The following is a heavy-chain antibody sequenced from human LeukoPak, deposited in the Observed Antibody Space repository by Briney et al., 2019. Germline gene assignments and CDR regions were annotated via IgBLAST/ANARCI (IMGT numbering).Heavy chain of an antibody. CDR2: ISGSGGST. CDR3: AKDWAYDSSGYLSY. J-gene: IGHJ4*02. Sequence: GGSLRLSCAASGFTFSSYAMSWVRQAPGKGLEWVSAISGSGGSTYYADSVKSRFTISRDNSKNTLYLQMNSLRAEDTAVYYCAKDWAYDSSGYLSYWGQGTLVTVSS. CDR1: GFTFSSYA. V-gene: IGHV3-23*01. D-gene: IGHD3-22*01.